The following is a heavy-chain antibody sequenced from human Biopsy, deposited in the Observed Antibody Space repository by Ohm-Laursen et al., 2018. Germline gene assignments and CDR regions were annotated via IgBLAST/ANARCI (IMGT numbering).Heavy chain of an antibody. CDR2: VYSSGST. CDR1: SGSISGYY. J-gene: IGHJ6*02. V-gene: IGHV4-59*08. Sequence: PGTLSLTCIVSSGSISGYYWTWIRQAPGKGLEFIGYVYSSGSTNYNPSLKSRATISLDTSRNQVSLRLSSVTAADTAVYYCARGIAVVRSLDVWGQGTTVAVSS. CDR3: ARGIAVVRSLDV. D-gene: IGHD5-18*01.